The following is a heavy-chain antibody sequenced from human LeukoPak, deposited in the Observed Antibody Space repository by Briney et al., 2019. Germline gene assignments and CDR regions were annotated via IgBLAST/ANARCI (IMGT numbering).Heavy chain of an antibody. D-gene: IGHD4-23*01. CDR2: IYYSGST. Sequence: SETLSLTCTVSGGSISRNNYYWGWIRQPPGKGLEWIGSIYYSGSTYYNPSLKSRLAISVDTSRTQFSLNLGSVTAADTAVYYCARHSPVPTVVTPGLIDYWGQGTLVTVSS. J-gene: IGHJ4*02. V-gene: IGHV4-39*01. CDR3: ARHSPVPTVVTPGLIDY. CDR1: GGSISRNNYY.